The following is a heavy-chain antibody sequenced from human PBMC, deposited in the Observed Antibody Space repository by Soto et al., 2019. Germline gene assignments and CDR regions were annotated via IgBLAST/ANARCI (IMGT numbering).Heavy chain of an antibody. J-gene: IGHJ4*02. CDR1: GGSISSYY. CDR3: ARHVWISTQWLGIDY. CDR2: IYYSGST. V-gene: IGHV4-59*08. D-gene: IGHD6-19*01. Sequence: QVQLQESGPGLVKPSETLSLTCTVSGGSISSYYWSWIRQPPGKGLEWIGYIYYSGSTNYNPSLTSRVTISVDTSKNQFSLKLSSVTAADTAVYYCARHVWISTQWLGIDYWGQGTLVTVSS.